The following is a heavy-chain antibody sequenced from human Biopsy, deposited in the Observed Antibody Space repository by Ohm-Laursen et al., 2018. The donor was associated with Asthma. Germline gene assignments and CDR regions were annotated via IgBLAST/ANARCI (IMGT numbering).Heavy chain of an antibody. Sequence: GSLRLSCAASGFTFSTYSMNWVRQAPGKGLEWVSYISSSSSTIYYADSVKGRFTISRDSAKNSLYQQMNSLRDEDTAVYYCARPRWGPYGYWGQGTLVTVSS. J-gene: IGHJ4*02. D-gene: IGHD4-17*01. V-gene: IGHV3-48*02. CDR3: ARPRWGPYGY. CDR1: GFTFSTYS. CDR2: ISSSSSTI.